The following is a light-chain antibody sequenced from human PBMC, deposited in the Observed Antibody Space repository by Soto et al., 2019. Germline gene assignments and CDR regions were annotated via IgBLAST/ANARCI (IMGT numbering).Light chain of an antibody. Sequence: DIQRTQFPSSLSASLGDRVTITCRASQSISSYLNWYQQKPGKAPKLLIYAASSLQSGVPSRFSGSGSGTDFTLTISSLQPEDFATYYGQKSYSNPNTCGGGNKVDIK. J-gene: IGKJ4*01. V-gene: IGKV1-39*01. CDR3: QKSYSNPNT. CDR1: QSISSY. CDR2: AAS.